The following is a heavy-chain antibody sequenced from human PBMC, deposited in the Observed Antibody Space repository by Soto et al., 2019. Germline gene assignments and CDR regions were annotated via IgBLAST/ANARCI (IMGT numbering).Heavy chain of an antibody. Sequence: GASVKGSWKASGGTFSSYAISWVRQAPGQGLEWMGGIIPIFGTANYAQKFQGRVTITADKSTSTAYMELSSLRSEDTAVYYCALGAMVYAPAYYYGMDVWGQGTTVTVSS. J-gene: IGHJ6*02. CDR3: ALGAMVYAPAYYYGMDV. CDR2: IIPIFGTA. V-gene: IGHV1-69*06. CDR1: GGTFSSYA. D-gene: IGHD2-8*01.